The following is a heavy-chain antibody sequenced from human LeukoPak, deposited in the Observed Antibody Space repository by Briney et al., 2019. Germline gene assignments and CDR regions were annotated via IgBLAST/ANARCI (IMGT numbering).Heavy chain of an antibody. CDR3: ARNPEYSSSWYTWFDP. Sequence: ASVKVSCKASGYTFTSYDISWVRQATGQGLEWMGWMNPNSGNTGYAQKFKGRVTMTRNTSISTAYLELSSLRSEDTAVYYCARNPEYSSSWYTWFDPWGQGTLVTVSS. J-gene: IGHJ5*02. CDR2: MNPNSGNT. CDR1: GYTFTSYD. V-gene: IGHV1-8*01. D-gene: IGHD6-13*01.